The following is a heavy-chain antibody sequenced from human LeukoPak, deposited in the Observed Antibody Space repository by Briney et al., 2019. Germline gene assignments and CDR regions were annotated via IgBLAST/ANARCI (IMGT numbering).Heavy chain of an antibody. D-gene: IGHD2-15*01. J-gene: IGHJ4*02. CDR1: GFTFRSYA. CDR3: AKNGGSQCYSHLDS. CDR2: TSGSGGST. V-gene: IGHV3-23*01. Sequence: GGSLRLSCVVSGFTFRSYAMSWVRQAPGKGLEWVSGTSGSGGSTYYAGSVKGRFTISRDNSKNTLYLQMNSLRVEDTAVYYCAKNGGSQCYSHLDSWGQGTLVTVSS.